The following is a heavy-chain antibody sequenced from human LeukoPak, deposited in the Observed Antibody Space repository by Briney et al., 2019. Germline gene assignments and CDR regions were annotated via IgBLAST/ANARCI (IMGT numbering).Heavy chain of an antibody. V-gene: IGHV4-4*07. J-gene: IGHJ4*02. CDR3: AGRRITGTTYYFDY. CDR2: IYTSGST. CDR1: GGSISSYY. D-gene: IGHD1-20*01. Sequence: PSETLSLTCTVSGGSISSYYWSWIRHPAGKGLEWIGRIYTSGSTNYNPSLKSRVTMSVDTSKNQFSLKLSSVTAADTAVYYCAGRRITGTTYYFDYWGQGTLVTVSS.